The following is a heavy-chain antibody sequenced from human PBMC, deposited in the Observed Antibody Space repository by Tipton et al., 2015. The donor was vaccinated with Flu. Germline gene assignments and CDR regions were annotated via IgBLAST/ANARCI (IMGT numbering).Heavy chain of an antibody. CDR1: GFTFSSYW. V-gene: IGHV3-74*01. D-gene: IGHD3-3*01. J-gene: IGHJ4*02. CDR2: INSDGSST. Sequence: SLRLSCAASGFTFSSYWMHWVRQAPGKGLVWVSRINSDGSSTSYADSVKGRFTISRDNAKNTLYLQMNSLRAEDTAVYYCARYYDFWSGYYDYWGQGTLVTVSS. CDR3: ARYYDFWSGYYDY.